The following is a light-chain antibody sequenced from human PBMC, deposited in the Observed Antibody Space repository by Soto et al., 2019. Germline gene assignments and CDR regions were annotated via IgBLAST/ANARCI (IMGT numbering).Light chain of an antibody. Sequence: AIRMTQSPSSLSASTGDRVTITCRASQGISSYLAWYQQKTGKAPXLLIYAASTLQSGVPSRFSGSGSGTDFTLTISCLQSEEFATYYCQQYYSYPRTFGQGTRWIS. V-gene: IGKV1-8*01. J-gene: IGKJ1*01. CDR1: QGISSY. CDR3: QQYYSYPRT. CDR2: AAS.